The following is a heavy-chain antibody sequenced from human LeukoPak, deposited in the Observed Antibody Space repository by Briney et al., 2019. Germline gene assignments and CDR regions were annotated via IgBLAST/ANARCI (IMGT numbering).Heavy chain of an antibody. V-gene: IGHV3-30-3*01. CDR3: XXXXYYDSSGHPGWDY. D-gene: IGHD3-22*01. Sequence: GRSLRLSCAASGFTFSSYAMHWVRQAPGKGLEWVAVISYDGSNKYYADSVKGRFTISGDNSKNTLYLQMNSLRAEDTAVYYCXXXXYYDSSGHPGWDYWGQGTLVTVSS. J-gene: IGHJ4*02. CDR2: ISYDGSNK. CDR1: GFTFSSYA.